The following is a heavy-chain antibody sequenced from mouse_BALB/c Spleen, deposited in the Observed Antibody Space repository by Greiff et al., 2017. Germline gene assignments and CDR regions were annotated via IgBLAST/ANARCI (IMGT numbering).Heavy chain of an antibody. CDR2: IDPANGNT. Sequence: EVKLMESGAELVKPGASVKLSCTASGFNIKDTYMHWVKQRPEQGLEWIGRIDPANGNTKYDPKFQGKATITADTSSNTAYLQLSSLTSEDTAVYYCARGSSYGGYAMDYWGQGTSVTVSS. CDR1: GFNIKDTY. J-gene: IGHJ4*01. V-gene: IGHV14-3*02. D-gene: IGHD1-1*01. CDR3: ARGSSYGGYAMDY.